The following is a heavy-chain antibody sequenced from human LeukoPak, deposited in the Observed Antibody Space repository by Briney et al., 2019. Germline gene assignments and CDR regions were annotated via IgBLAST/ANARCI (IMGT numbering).Heavy chain of an antibody. CDR1: GFTVSSNY. J-gene: IGHJ4*02. V-gene: IGHV3-53*01. CDR2: IYSGGST. Sequence: GGSLRLSCAASGFTVSSNYMSWVRQAPGKGLEWVSVIYSGGSTYYADSVKGRFTISRDNSKNTLYLQMHSLGAEDTAVYYCAKGYSSGWFDYWGQGTLVTVSS. CDR3: AKGYSSGWFDY. D-gene: IGHD6-19*01.